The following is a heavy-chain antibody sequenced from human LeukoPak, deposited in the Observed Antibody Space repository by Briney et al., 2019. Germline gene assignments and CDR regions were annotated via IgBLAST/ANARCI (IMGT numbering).Heavy chain of an antibody. V-gene: IGHV1-69*04. CDR1: GGTFSSYA. J-gene: IGHJ6*02. CDR3: ARGLEPRPYYYGMDV. D-gene: IGHD1-14*01. Sequence: GSSVKVSCKASGGTFSSYAISWVRQAPGQGLEWMGRIIPIFGIANYAQKFQGRVTITADKSTSTAYMELSSLRSEDAAVYYCARGLEPRPYYYGMDVWGQGTTVTVSS. CDR2: IIPIFGIA.